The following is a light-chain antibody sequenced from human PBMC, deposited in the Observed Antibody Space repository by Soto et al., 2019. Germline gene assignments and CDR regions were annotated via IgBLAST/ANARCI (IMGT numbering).Light chain of an antibody. CDR3: QQSYSTPCT. Sequence: DIQMTQSPSSLSASVGDRVTISCRASQSISTYLNWYQQKPGKAPKFLIYSASSLQSGVPSRFSGSGSGTDITLTISSLQPEDFATYYCQQSYSTPCTFCQGTKLEIK. CDR2: SAS. J-gene: IGKJ2*02. V-gene: IGKV1-39*01. CDR1: QSISTY.